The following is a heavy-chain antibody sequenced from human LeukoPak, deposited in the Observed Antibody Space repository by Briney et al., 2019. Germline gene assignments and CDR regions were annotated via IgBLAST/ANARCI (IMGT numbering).Heavy chain of an antibody. Sequence: GRSLRLSCAASGFIFSTFGMHWVRQAPGKGLEWVAVISYDGSNKYYADSVKGRFTISRDNSKNTLYLQMNSLRAEDTAIYYCAKDPPSFHHWGQGTLVTVSS. CDR3: AKDPPSFHH. CDR1: GFIFSTFG. V-gene: IGHV3-30*18. CDR2: ISYDGSNK. J-gene: IGHJ1*01.